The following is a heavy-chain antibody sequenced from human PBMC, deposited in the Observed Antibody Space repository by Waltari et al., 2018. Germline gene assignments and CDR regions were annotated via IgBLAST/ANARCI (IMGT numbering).Heavy chain of an antibody. CDR3: ARAPPTRDAFDI. J-gene: IGHJ3*02. Sequence: QLQLQESGPGLVKPSETLSLTCTVSGGSISSSSYYWGWIRQPPGKGLEWIGSIYYSGSTYYNPSPKRRVTLSVDTSKNQFSLKLSSVTAADTAVYYGARAPPTRDAFDIWGQGTMVTVSS. CDR1: GGSISSSSYY. V-gene: IGHV4-39*07. CDR2: IYYSGST.